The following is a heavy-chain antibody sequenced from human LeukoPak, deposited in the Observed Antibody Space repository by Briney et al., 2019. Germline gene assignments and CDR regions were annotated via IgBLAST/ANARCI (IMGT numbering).Heavy chain of an antibody. J-gene: IGHJ4*02. V-gene: IGHV3-23*01. CDR2: ISGSGGST. Sequence: PGGSLRLSCAASGFTFSSYSMNWVRQAPGKGLEWVSAISGSGGSTYCADSVKGRFTISRDNSKNTLYLQMNSLRAEDTAVYYCAKDRGSSGYHGDYWGQGTLVTVSS. CDR3: AKDRGSSGYHGDY. D-gene: IGHD3-22*01. CDR1: GFTFSSYS.